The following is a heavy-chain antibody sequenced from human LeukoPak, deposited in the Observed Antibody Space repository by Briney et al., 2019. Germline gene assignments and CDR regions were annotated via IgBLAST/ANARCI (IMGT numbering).Heavy chain of an antibody. Sequence: PGGSLRLSCTASGFAFTFSTSGIHWVRQAPGKGLEWVAFIQYDDSEKSYADSVKGRCTTSRDNSKKTVYLQMNSLRAEDTAVYYCAKDQALLWFGGQGTLVTVSS. V-gene: IGHV3-30*02. CDR2: IQYDDSEK. CDR3: AKDQALLWF. CDR1: GFAFTFSTSG. J-gene: IGHJ4*02. D-gene: IGHD3-10*01.